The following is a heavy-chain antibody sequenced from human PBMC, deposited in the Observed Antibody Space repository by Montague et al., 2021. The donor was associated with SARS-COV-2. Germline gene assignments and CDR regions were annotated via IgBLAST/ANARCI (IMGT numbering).Heavy chain of an antibody. D-gene: IGHD3-16*01. CDR3: ASEYRIELWQTNWYFGL. V-gene: IGHV4-59*01. J-gene: IGHJ2*01. CDR1: GGSISGYY. Sequence: SETLSLTCSVSGGSISGYYWSWIRQPPGKGLELIGYIYHSGNTKYNPSLKSRVSISVDTSKNQFSLRLSSVTAADTAVYYCASEYRIELWQTNWYFGLWGRGTLVTVSS. CDR2: IYHSGNT.